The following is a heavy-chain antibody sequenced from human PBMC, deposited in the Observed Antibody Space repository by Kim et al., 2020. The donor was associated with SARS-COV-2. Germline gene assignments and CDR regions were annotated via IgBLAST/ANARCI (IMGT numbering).Heavy chain of an antibody. CDR2: INHSGST. CDR3: ARLKPVAGGTAGWIDY. V-gene: IGHV4-34*01. D-gene: IGHD6-19*01. CDR1: GGSFSGYY. Sequence: SETLSLTCAVYGGSFSGYYWSWIRQPPGKGLEWIGEINHSGSTNYNPSLKSRVTISVDTSKNQFSLKLSSVTAADTAVYYCARLKPVAGGTAGWIDYWGQGTLVTVS. J-gene: IGHJ4*02.